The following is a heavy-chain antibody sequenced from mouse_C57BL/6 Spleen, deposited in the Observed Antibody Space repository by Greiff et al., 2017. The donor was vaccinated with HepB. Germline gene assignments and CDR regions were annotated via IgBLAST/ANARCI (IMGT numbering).Heavy chain of an antibody. Sequence: QVQLQQSGAELVRPGASVTLSCKASGYTFTDYEMHWVKQTPVHGLEWIGAIDPETGGTAYNQKFKGKAILTADKYSSTAYMELRSLTSEDSAVYYCTREFYYGSSYGYFDVWGTGTTVTVSS. CDR2: IDPETGGT. D-gene: IGHD1-1*01. CDR1: GYTFTDYE. CDR3: TREFYYGSSYGYFDV. V-gene: IGHV1-15*01. J-gene: IGHJ1*03.